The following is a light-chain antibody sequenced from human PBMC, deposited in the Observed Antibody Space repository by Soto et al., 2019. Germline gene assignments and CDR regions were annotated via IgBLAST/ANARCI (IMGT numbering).Light chain of an antibody. V-gene: IGKV1-17*01. CDR1: QNIKKF. CDR2: ATS. Sequence: DIHMTQSPSSLSASVGDRVTITCRASQNIKKFLNWYQQRPGKAPSALIHATSTLQNGVSSRFSGSGSGTEFSLTISSLQPEDFATYFCLQHHARRTFGQGTKVDIK. CDR3: LQHHARRT. J-gene: IGKJ1*01.